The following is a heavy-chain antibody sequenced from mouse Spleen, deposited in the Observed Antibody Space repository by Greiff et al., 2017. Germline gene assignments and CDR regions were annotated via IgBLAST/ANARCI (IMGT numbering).Heavy chain of an antibody. CDR3: ARMGDGYSYFAY. Sequence: EVQLQQSGPELVKPGASVKISCKASGYTFTDYYMNWVKQSHGKSLEWIGDINPNNGGTSYNQKFKGKATLTVDKSSSTAYMELRSLTSEDSAVYYCARMGDGYSYFAYWGQGTLVTVSA. V-gene: IGHV1-26*01. D-gene: IGHD2-3*01. CDR1: GYTFTDYY. CDR2: INPNNGGT. J-gene: IGHJ3*01.